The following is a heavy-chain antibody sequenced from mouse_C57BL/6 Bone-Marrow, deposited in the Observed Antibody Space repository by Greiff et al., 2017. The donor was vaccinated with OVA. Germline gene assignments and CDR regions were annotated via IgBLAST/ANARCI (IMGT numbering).Heavy chain of an antibody. CDR3: ARELYAMDY. CDR2: ISDGGSYT. Sequence: EVQRVESGGGLVKPGGSLKLSCAASGFTFSSYAMSWVRQTPEKRLEWVATISDGGSYTYYPDNVKGRFTISRDNAKNNLYLQMSHLKSEDTAMYYCARELYAMDYWGQGTSVTVSS. V-gene: IGHV5-4*01. J-gene: IGHJ4*01. CDR1: GFTFSSYA.